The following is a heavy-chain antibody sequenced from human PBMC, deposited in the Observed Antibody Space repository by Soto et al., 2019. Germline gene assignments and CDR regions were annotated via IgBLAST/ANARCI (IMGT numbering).Heavy chain of an antibody. CDR3: AKGDNLGPKTGYAFDP. V-gene: IGHV6-1*01. J-gene: IGHJ5*02. CDR2: TYFRSKWYN. Sequence: PSQTLSLTCAISGDSVSSNTASWNWIRQSPSRGLEWLGRTYFRSKWYNDYAVSVKSRMIINPDTSNNQFSLQLNSVTPEYTAVYFCAKGDNLGPKTGYAFDPWGQGIMVTVSS. D-gene: IGHD5-12*01. CDR1: GDSVSSNTAS.